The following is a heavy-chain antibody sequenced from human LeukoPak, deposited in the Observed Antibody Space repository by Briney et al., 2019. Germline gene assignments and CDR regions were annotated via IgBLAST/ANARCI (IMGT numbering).Heavy chain of an antibody. CDR1: SYSISSGSY. CDR3: ARVTYVDDMLYQYFDY. CDR2: IFHSGNS. Sequence: PSETLSLTCAVSSYSISSGSYWGWIRQSPGKGLEWVGSIFHSGNSYYNPSLKSRLTMLVDTSKNQFSLKLTSVTAADTALYYCARVTYVDDMLYQYFDYWGQGILVTVSS. V-gene: IGHV4-38-2*01. D-gene: IGHD4-17*01. J-gene: IGHJ4*02.